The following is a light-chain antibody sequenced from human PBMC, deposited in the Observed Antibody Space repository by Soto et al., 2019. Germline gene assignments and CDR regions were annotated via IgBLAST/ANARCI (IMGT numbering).Light chain of an antibody. V-gene: IGKV3-20*01. J-gene: IGKJ2*01. CDR3: LQDYDFPYT. CDR1: QSVSSGY. CDR2: GAS. Sequence: EIVLTQSPGTLSLSPGDGATLSCRASQSVSSGYLAWYQQKPGQAPRLLIYGASRRATGIPDRFSGSGSGTDFTLSINDLQPEDVATYFCLQDYDFPYTFGQGTKLEI.